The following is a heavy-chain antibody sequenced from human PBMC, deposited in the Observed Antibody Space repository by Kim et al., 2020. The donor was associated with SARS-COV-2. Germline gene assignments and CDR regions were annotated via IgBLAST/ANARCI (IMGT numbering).Heavy chain of an antibody. CDR1: GFTFSNYA. D-gene: IGHD5-12*01. CDR3: AKDGKRGYSGYGFDY. J-gene: IGHJ4*02. V-gene: IGHV3-23*01. CDR2: ISGSGGST. Sequence: GGSLRLSCAASGFTFSNYAMSWVRQAPGKGLEWVSVISGSGGSTYYADSVKGRFTISRDNSKNTLYLQMNSLRAEDTAVYYCAKDGKRGYSGYGFDYWGPKALVTVSS.